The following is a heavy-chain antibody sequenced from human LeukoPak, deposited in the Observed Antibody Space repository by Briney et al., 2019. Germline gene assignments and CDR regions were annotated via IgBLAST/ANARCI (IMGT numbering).Heavy chain of an antibody. CDR2: VNPKSGAT. D-gene: IGHD2-21*01. CDR1: GYSFSDYP. J-gene: IGHJ3*02. V-gene: IGHV1-2*02. Sequence: ASLKVSCTTSGYSFSDYPMHWVRQAPGQGLEWMGWVNPKSGATNYAQNFEGRVTMTRDTSVSTAYLELRSLRSDDTAVYFCAKEKPTPFHDAFDMWGQGTMVTVSS. CDR3: AKEKPTPFHDAFDM.